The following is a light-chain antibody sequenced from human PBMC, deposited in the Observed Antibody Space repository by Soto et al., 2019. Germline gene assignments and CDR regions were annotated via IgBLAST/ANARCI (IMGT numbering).Light chain of an antibody. V-gene: IGLV2-23*01. Sequence: SALTQPASVSGSPGQSITISCNGTSSDVGSYNLVSWYQQLPGKAPKLMIYECTKRPSGVSDRFSGSRSGNTASLTISGLQAEDEADYYCCSYASSSTYVFGSGTKVTVL. CDR3: CSYASSSTYV. J-gene: IGLJ1*01. CDR2: ECT. CDR1: SSDVGSYNL.